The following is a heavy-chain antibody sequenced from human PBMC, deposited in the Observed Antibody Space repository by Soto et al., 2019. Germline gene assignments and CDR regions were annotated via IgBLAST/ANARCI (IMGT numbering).Heavy chain of an antibody. Sequence: SVKVSCKASGFTFTSSAVQWVRQARGQRLEWIGWIVVGSGNTNYAQKFQERVTITRDTSTSTAYMELSSLRSEDTAVYYCAAEPLYYYDSSGYYNFDYWGQGTLVTVSS. CDR3: AAEPLYYYDSSGYYNFDY. D-gene: IGHD3-22*01. V-gene: IGHV1-58*01. CDR2: IVVGSGNT. J-gene: IGHJ4*02. CDR1: GFTFTSSA.